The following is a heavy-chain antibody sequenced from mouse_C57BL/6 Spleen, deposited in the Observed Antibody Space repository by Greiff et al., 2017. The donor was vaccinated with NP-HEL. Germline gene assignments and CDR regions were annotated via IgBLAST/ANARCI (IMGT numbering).Heavy chain of an antibody. J-gene: IGHJ2*01. CDR2: ISDGGSYT. D-gene: IGHD2-1*01. Sequence: EVQLVESGGGLVKPGGSLKLSCAASGFTFSSYAMSWVRQTPEMRLEWVATISDGGSYTYYPDNVKGRFTISRDNAKNNLYLQMSHLKSEDTAMYYCARGGGHYVYFDYWGQGTTLTVSS. CDR3: ARGGGHYVYFDY. V-gene: IGHV5-4*01. CDR1: GFTFSSYA.